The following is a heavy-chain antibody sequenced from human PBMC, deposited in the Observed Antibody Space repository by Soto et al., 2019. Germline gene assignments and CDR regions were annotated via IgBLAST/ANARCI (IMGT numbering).Heavy chain of an antibody. D-gene: IGHD2-15*01. V-gene: IGHV4-61*01. Sequence: QVQLQESGPGLVKPSETLSLTCTVSGGSVSSGSYYWSWIRQPPGKGLELIGYIYYSGSTNYNPSLKSRVTISVDTSKNPFSLKLSSVTAADTAVYYCARDNCSGGSCYSGHPNWCDPWGQGTLVTVSS. CDR1: GGSVSSGSYY. J-gene: IGHJ5*02. CDR3: ARDNCSGGSCYSGHPNWCDP. CDR2: IYYSGST.